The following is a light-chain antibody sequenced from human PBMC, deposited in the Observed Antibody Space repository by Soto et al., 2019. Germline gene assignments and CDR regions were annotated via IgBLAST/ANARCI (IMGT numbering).Light chain of an antibody. CDR3: CSYASRDTYV. J-gene: IGLJ1*01. V-gene: IGLV2-23*01. CDR1: SSDVGSYNL. Sequence: QSVLTQPASVSGSPGQSITISCTGTSSDVGSYNLVSWYQQHPGKAPKLMIYEGNKRPSGVSNHFSGSKSGNTASLTISGLQAEDEADYYCCSYASRDTYVFGTGTKVTVL. CDR2: EGN.